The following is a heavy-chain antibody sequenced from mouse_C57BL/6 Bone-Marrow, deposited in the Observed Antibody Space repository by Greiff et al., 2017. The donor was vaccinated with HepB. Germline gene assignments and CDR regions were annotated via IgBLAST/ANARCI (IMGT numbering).Heavy chain of an antibody. CDR1: GFNIKDDY. CDR3: TTLGTGTWGDAY. V-gene: IGHV14-4*01. CDR2: IDPENGDT. Sequence: EVQGVESGAELVRPGASVKSSCTASGFNIKDDYMHWVKQRPEQGLEWIGWIDPENGDTEYASKFQGKATITADTSSNTAYLQLSSLTSEDTAVYYCTTLGTGTWGDAYWGQGTLVTVSA. J-gene: IGHJ3*01. D-gene: IGHD4-1*01.